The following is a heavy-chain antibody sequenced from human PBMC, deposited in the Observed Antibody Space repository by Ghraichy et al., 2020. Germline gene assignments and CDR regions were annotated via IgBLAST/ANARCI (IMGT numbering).Heavy chain of an antibody. J-gene: IGHJ6*02. CDR2: IYYSGST. CDR1: GGSISSYY. CDR3: ARAGGQLEYYYYYGMDV. D-gene: IGHD2-2*01. Sequence: SETLSLTCTVSGGSISSYYWSWIRQPPGKGLEWIGYIYYSGSTNYNPSLKSRVTISVDTSKNQFSLKLSSVTAADTAVYYCARAGGQLEYYYYYGMDVGGQGTTVTVSS. V-gene: IGHV4-59*01.